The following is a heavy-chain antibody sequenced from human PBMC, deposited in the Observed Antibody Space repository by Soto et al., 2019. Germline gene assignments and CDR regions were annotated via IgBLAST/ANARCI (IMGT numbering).Heavy chain of an antibody. CDR3: ARDGKAARRVYYYYMDV. CDR1: GFTFSSYW. V-gene: IGHV3-7*01. CDR2: IKQDGSEK. D-gene: IGHD6-6*01. Sequence: GGSLRLSCAASGFTFSSYWMSWVRQAPGKGLEWVANIKQDGSEKYYVDSVKGRFTISRDNAKNSLYLQMNSLRAEDTAVYYCARDGKAARRVYYYYMDVWGKGTTVTVSS. J-gene: IGHJ6*03.